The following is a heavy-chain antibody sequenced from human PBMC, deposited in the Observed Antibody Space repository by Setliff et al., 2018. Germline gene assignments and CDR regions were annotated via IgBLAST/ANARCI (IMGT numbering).Heavy chain of an antibody. Sequence: PGGSLRLSCAASGFSFSDYDMSWVRQAPGKGLEWVGFIRSKTYGGTADYVASVKGRFTISRDDSKSIAYLQMNSLKPEDTAVYYCTRFDCTSGVCYSDYWGQGSLVTVSS. V-gene: IGHV3-49*04. CDR2: IRSKTYGGTA. J-gene: IGHJ4*02. CDR1: GFSFSDYD. CDR3: TRFDCTSGVCYSDY. D-gene: IGHD2-8*01.